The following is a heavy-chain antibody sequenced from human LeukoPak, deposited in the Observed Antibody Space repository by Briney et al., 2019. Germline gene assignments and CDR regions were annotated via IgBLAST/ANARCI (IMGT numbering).Heavy chain of an antibody. CDR2: INPSGGST. CDR1: GSTFTVNY. V-gene: IGHV1-46*01. Sequence: GASVKVTCKASGSTFTVNYFDLMRLRPGPGLEWMGVINPSGGSTTYAQKFQGRVTMTRDMSTSTVYMELSSLRSEDTAVYYCARDFQWSVDYWGQGTLVTVSS. J-gene: IGHJ4*02. D-gene: IGHD2-15*01. CDR3: ARDFQWSVDY.